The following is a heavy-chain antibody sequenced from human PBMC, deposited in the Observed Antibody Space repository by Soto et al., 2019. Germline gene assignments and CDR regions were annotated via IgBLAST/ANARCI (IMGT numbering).Heavy chain of an antibody. V-gene: IGHV4-59*01. D-gene: IGHD6-13*01. J-gene: IGHJ5*02. Sequence: SETLSLTCTVSGGSISSYYWGWIRQPPGKGLEWIGYIYYSGSTNYNPSLKSRVTISVDTSKNQFSLKLSSVTAADTAVYYCARGTRYSSSWYEYSFAPWVQGTLVTVSS. CDR1: GGSISSYY. CDR3: ARGTRYSSSWYEYSFAP. CDR2: IYYSGST.